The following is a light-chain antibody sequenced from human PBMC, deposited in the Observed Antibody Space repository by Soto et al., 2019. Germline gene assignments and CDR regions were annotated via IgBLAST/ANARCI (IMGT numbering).Light chain of an antibody. CDR3: QQRSNWPPIT. V-gene: IGKV3-15*01. Sequence: EIVMTQSPATLSVSPGERATLSCRASQSVNINLAWYQQKPGQAPRLLIYGASTRATGIPARFSGGGSGTEFTLTISSLQSEDFAVYYCQQRSNWPPITVGQGTRLEIK. CDR2: GAS. J-gene: IGKJ5*01. CDR1: QSVNIN.